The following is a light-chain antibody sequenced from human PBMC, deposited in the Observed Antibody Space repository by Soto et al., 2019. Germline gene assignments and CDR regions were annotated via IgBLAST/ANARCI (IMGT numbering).Light chain of an antibody. Sequence: EIVLTQSPATLSLSPGERATLSCRASQSVSSYLAWYQQKPGQAPRLLIYDASNRATDIPARFSGSGSGTDFALTISSLEPEDFAVYYCQQRSNWPITFSQGTRLEIK. V-gene: IGKV3-11*01. CDR3: QQRSNWPIT. CDR1: QSVSSY. J-gene: IGKJ5*01. CDR2: DAS.